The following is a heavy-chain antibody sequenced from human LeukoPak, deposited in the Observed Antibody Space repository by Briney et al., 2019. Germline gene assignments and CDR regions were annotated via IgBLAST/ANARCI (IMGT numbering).Heavy chain of an antibody. V-gene: IGHV4-4*07. J-gene: IGHJ4*02. CDR1: GGSLSGYY. CDR2: IYISGNT. CDR3: ARSNLGSYDQSGYYHY. Sequence: SETLSLTCTVSGGSLSGYYWNWIRQPAGKGLEWIGRIYISGNTCYNPSLQSRVTISVDTSKNQFSLKMRYLNAADTAVYYCARSNLGSYDQSGYYHYWGQGTRVTVSS. D-gene: IGHD3-22*01.